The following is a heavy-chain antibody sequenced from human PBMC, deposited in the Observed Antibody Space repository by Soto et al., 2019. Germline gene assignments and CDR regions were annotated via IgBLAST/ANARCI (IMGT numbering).Heavy chain of an antibody. CDR1: GGSISSGGYS. CDR2: VYHSGNP. J-gene: IGHJ4*02. V-gene: IGHV4-30-2*01. D-gene: IGHD2-21*02. CDR3: ARLALVTRIFDY. Sequence: QLQLQESGSGLVKPSQTLSLTCAVSGGSISSGGYSWRWIRQPPGKGLAWIGYVYHSGNPYYNPSLKGRVTISLDRSKNQFSLELGSVTAADTAVYYCARLALVTRIFDYWGQGTLVTVSS.